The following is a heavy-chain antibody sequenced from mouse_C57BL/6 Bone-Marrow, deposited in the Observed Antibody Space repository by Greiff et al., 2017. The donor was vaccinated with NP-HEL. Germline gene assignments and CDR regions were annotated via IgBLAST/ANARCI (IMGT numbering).Heavy chain of an antibody. CDR2: IYPGDGDT. V-gene: IGHV1-80*01. Sequence: QVQLKESGAELVKPGASVKISCKASGYAFSSYWMNWVKQRPGKGLEWIGQIYPGDGDTNYNGKFKGKATLTADKSSSTAYVQLSSLTSEDSAVYFCARYYSSSYYFDYWGQGTTLTVSS. J-gene: IGHJ2*01. CDR1: GYAFSSYW. CDR3: ARYYSSSYYFDY. D-gene: IGHD1-1*01.